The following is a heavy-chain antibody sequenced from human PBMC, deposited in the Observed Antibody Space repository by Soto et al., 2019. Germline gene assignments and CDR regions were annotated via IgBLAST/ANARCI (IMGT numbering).Heavy chain of an antibody. Sequence: GRSVTLSCAASGFTFSSYSMNWVRQAPGKGLEWVSSISSSSSYIYYADSLKGRVTISRDNAKNSLYLQMNSLRAEDTAVYYCARVILGTNYYYGMDVWGQGTTVTVSS. J-gene: IGHJ6*02. CDR3: ARVILGTNYYYGMDV. D-gene: IGHD2-2*01. CDR1: GFTFSSYS. CDR2: ISSSSSYI. V-gene: IGHV3-21*01.